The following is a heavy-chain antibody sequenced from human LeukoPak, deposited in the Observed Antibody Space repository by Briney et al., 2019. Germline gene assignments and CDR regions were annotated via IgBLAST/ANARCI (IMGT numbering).Heavy chain of an antibody. Sequence: GESLKISCKGSGYSFTSYWIGWVRQMPGQGLEWVGIIYPGDSNTRYSPSFQGQVTISADKSISTAYLQWNSLKASDTAMYYCARQGYSYGFDYWGQGTLVTVSS. J-gene: IGHJ4*02. CDR3: ARQGYSYGFDY. CDR1: GYSFTSYW. CDR2: IYPGDSNT. V-gene: IGHV5-51*01. D-gene: IGHD5-18*01.